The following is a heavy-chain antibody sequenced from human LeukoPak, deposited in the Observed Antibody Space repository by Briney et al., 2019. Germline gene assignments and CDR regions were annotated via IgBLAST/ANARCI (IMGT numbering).Heavy chain of an antibody. CDR2: IDSSSSYI. V-gene: IGHV3-21*01. CDR1: GFTFNSYT. D-gene: IGHD3-22*01. CDR3: AKDFSVYYYDSRVLDY. J-gene: IGHJ4*02. Sequence: GGSLRLSCAASGFTFNSYTLNWVRQAPGKGLEWVSSIDSSSSYIYYADSVKGRFTISRDNAKNSLYLQMNSLRPEDTAVYYCAKDFSVYYYDSRVLDYWGQGTLVTVSS.